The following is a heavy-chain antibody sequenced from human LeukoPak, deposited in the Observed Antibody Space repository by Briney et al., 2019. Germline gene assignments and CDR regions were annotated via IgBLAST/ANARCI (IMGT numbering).Heavy chain of an antibody. J-gene: IGHJ4*02. CDR1: GFTFSSHP. CDR3: ARSSGSYGPFEF. V-gene: IGHV3-64*02. Sequence: AGGSLRLSCAASGFTFSSHPMHWVRQAPGKGLEYVSRISSNGGSTYYADSVTGRFAISRDNSDNTMYLQMGSLRTEDMAVYYCARSSGSYGPFEFWGQGALVTVSS. CDR2: ISSNGGST. D-gene: IGHD1-26*01.